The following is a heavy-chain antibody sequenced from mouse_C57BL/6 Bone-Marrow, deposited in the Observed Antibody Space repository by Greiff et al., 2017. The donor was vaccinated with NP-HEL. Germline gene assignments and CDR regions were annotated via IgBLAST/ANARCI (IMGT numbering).Heavy chain of an antibody. Sequence: VQLQQSGAELVRPGASVKLSCTASGFNIKDDYMHWVKQRPEQGLEWIGWIDPENGDTEYASKFQGKATITADTSSNTAYLQLSSLTSEETAVYYCTTRGDAMDYWGQGTSVTVSS. CDR2: IDPENGDT. CDR1: GFNIKDDY. CDR3: TTRGDAMDY. J-gene: IGHJ4*01. V-gene: IGHV14-4*01.